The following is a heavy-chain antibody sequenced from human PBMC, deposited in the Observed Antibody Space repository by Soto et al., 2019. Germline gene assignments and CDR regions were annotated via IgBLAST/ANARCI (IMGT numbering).Heavy chain of an antibody. Sequence: GGSLRLSCSASGFIFSESTIYWVRQVPGKGLEAISAVSTSGRSTYYADSVKDRFTISRDNSKNTLFLQMGSLRPEDTAIYYCVKQAHGLDGVAFDYWGQRTQVTVS. CDR2: VSTSGRST. J-gene: IGHJ4*02. CDR3: VKQAHGLDGVAFDY. D-gene: IGHD2-15*01. CDR1: GFIFSEST. V-gene: IGHV3-64D*06.